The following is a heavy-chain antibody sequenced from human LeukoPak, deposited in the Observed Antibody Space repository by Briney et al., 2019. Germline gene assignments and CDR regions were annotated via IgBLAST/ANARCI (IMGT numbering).Heavy chain of an antibody. J-gene: IGHJ4*02. Sequence: PGGSLRLSCAASGFTFSNYWMSWVRQAPGKGLEWVANIKQDGGETYYVDSVKGRFTISRDNAKNSLYLQMNSLRAEDTAVYYCARDKVVGATSLDYWGQRTLVTVSS. CDR2: IKQDGGET. CDR1: GFTFSNYW. V-gene: IGHV3-7*01. D-gene: IGHD1-26*01. CDR3: ARDKVVGATSLDY.